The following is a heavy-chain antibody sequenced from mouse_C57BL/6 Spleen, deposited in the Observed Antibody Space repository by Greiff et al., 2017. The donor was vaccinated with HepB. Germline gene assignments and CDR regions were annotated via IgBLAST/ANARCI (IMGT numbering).Heavy chain of an antibody. Sequence: EVKLVESGGGLVQPGGSLKLSCAASGFTFSDYYMYWVRQTPEKRLEWVAYISNGGGSTYYPDTVKGRFTISRDNAKNTLYLQMSRLKSEDTAMYYCARHGDSNYVGYFDVWGTGTTVTVSS. CDR3: ARHGDSNYVGYFDV. J-gene: IGHJ1*03. V-gene: IGHV5-12*01. CDR2: ISNGGGST. D-gene: IGHD2-5*01. CDR1: GFTFSDYY.